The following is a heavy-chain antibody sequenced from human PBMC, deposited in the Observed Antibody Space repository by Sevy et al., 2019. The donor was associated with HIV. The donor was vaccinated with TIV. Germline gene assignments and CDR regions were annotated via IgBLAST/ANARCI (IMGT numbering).Heavy chain of an antibody. V-gene: IGHV3-15*01. CDR1: GFTFSNAW. D-gene: IGHD3-9*01. CDR3: TTDRIPSFDWLSLDY. Sequence: GGSLRLSCAASGFTFSNAWMSWVRQAPGKGLEWVGRINSRTDGWTKDYAAPVKGRFTISRDDSKNTLYLQMNSLKTEDTAVYYCTTDRIPSFDWLSLDYWGQGTLVNVSS. J-gene: IGHJ4*02. CDR2: INSRTDGWTK.